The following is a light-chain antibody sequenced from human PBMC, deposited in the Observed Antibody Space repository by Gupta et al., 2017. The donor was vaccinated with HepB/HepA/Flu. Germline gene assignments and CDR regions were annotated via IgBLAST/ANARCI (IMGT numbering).Light chain of an antibody. CDR3: SSYTSSSTLG. J-gene: IGLJ1*01. V-gene: IGLV2-14*03. CDR2: DVS. Sequence: QSALTHPASGSGAPGQPITISCTGTGSDVGGYKYVSWDQHQPGEAPKLMIYDVSNRPSGVSYRFSGSTSGNTASLTISGRQAEDEADYYCSSYTSSSTLGFGAGTKVTVL. CDR1: GSDVGGYKY.